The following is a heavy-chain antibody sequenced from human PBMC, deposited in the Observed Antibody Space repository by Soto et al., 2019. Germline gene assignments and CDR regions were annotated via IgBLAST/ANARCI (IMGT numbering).Heavy chain of an antibody. CDR1: SDSVSSSSYT. CDR2: ISYSGST. Sequence: PSETLSLTCTVSSDSVSSSSYTWGWIRQPPGKRLEWIGYISYSGSTDYNSSLKSRVTISLDTSKNQFSLKLNSVTAADTAVYHCARGIGWYQYWGQGTPVTVSS. J-gene: IGHJ4*02. V-gene: IGHV4-61*01. CDR3: ARGIGWYQY. D-gene: IGHD6-19*01.